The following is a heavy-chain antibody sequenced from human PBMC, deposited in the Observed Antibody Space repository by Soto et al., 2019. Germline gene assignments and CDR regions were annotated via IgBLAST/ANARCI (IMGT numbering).Heavy chain of an antibody. V-gene: IGHV3-30*18. CDR1: GFTFSSYG. Sequence: GGSLRLSCAASGFTFSSYGMHWVRQAPGKGLEWVAVISYDGSNKYYADSVKGRFTISRDNSKNTLYLQMNSLRAEDTAVYYCAKDPAQMTTVTTGAFDIWGQGTMVTVSS. CDR3: AKDPAQMTTVTTGAFDI. J-gene: IGHJ3*02. D-gene: IGHD4-17*01. CDR2: ISYDGSNK.